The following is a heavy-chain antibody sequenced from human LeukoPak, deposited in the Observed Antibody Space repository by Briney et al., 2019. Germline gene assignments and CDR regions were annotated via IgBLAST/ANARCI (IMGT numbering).Heavy chain of an antibody. D-gene: IGHD6-19*01. CDR1: GFTVSSNY. CDR3: AKGVYSSGWYGWFDY. Sequence: GGSLRLSCAASGFTVSSNYMSWVRQAPGKGLEWVSAISGSGGSTYYADSVKGRFTISRDNSKNTLYLQMNSLRAEDTAVYYCAKGVYSSGWYGWFDYWGQGTLVTVSS. J-gene: IGHJ4*02. CDR2: ISGSGGST. V-gene: IGHV3-23*01.